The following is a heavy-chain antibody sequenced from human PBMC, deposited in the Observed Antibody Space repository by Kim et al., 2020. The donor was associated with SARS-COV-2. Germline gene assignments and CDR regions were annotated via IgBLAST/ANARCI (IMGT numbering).Heavy chain of an antibody. CDR3: ANDYCNYDPSRYRDV. D-gene: IGHD4-4*01. J-gene: IGHJ6*01. CDR1: GGSISSGYCY. CDR2: YHYRGRT. Sequence: SETLSLTCTVSGGSISSGYCYCSWIRQHPGKRQGWVGYYHYRGRTYYKPLIKRRATTAVDSSNNQFLMMMTLITAANTTVYYCANDYCNYDPSRYRDVGG. V-gene: IGHV4-61*01.